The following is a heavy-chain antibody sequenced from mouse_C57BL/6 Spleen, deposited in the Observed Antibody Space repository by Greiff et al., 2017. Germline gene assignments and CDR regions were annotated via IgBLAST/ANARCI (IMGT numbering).Heavy chain of an antibody. Sequence: QVQLKESGAELARPGASVKMSCKASGYTFTSYTMHWVKQRPGQGLEWIGYINPSSGYTKYNQKFKDKATLTADKSSSTAYMQLSSLTSEDSAVYYCARKDVSDAMDYWGQGTSVTVSS. CDR1: GYTFTSYT. D-gene: IGHD3-1*01. V-gene: IGHV1-4*01. J-gene: IGHJ4*01. CDR2: INPSSGYT. CDR3: ARKDVSDAMDY.